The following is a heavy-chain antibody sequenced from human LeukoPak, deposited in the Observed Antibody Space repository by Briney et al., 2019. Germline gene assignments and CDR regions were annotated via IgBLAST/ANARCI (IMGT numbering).Heavy chain of an antibody. J-gene: IGHJ4*02. CDR2: IRYDGSNK. V-gene: IGHV3-30*02. CDR1: GFTFSTSD. D-gene: IGHD2-8*01. CDR3: AKPEGGYAFNY. Sequence: GGSLRLSWAAAGFTFSTSDMQWVRQAPGKGLEWVAFIRYDGSNKYYTASVKGRFTISRDNSKNTLYLQMNTLRAEDAAVYYCAKPEGGYAFNYWGQGTLVTVSS.